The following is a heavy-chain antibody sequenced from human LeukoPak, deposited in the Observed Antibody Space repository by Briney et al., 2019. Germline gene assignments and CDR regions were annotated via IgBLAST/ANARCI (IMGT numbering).Heavy chain of an antibody. D-gene: IGHD3-10*01. Sequence: GESLKISCEGSGYSFSTYWIAWVRQMPGKGLEWMGIIYPGDSDTRYSPSFQGQVTISADKSISTAYLQWSSLKASDTAMYYCARQYGSGSYRGGTKVSAFDIWGQGTMVTVSS. CDR1: GYSFSTYW. CDR2: IYPGDSDT. CDR3: ARQYGSGSYRGGTKVSAFDI. J-gene: IGHJ3*02. V-gene: IGHV5-51*01.